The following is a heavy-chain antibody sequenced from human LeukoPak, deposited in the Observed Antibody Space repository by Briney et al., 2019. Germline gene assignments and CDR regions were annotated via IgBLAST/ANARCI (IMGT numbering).Heavy chain of an antibody. CDR3: AKDRVGGSSPALDFDY. CDR1: GFTFDDYA. D-gene: IGHD1-26*01. J-gene: IGHJ4*02. CDR2: ISWNSGSI. V-gene: IGHV3-9*01. Sequence: GRSLRLSCAASGFTFDDYAMHWVRQAPGKGLEWVSGISWNSGSIGYADSVKGRFTISRDNAKNSLYLQMNSLRAEDTALYYCAKDRVGGSSPALDFDYWGQGTLVTVSS.